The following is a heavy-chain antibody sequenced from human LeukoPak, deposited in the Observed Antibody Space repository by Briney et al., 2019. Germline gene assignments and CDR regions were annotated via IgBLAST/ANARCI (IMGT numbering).Heavy chain of an antibody. Sequence: GGSLRLSCAASGFTFSSDNMSWVRQAPGKGLEWVSAIRGSGGSTFYADSVKGRFTISRDNSKNTLHLQMHSLRAEDTAVYYCAKKTSESGDASSPDYWGQGTLVTVSS. CDR1: GFTFSSDN. CDR2: IRGSGGST. D-gene: IGHD4-17*01. CDR3: AKKTSESGDASSPDY. J-gene: IGHJ4*02. V-gene: IGHV3-23*01.